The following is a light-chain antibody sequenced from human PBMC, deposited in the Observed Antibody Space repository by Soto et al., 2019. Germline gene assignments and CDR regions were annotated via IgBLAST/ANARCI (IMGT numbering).Light chain of an antibody. CDR2: AES. J-gene: IGKJ4*01. V-gene: IGKV1-27*01. Sequence: DIQMTQSPSSVSASLGDRVTITCRASQGIGGYLAWFQQKPGNVPKLLIYAESTLQSGVPSRFSGSGSGTDFTLTISSLQPEDVATYYCQQHNSAPLTFGGGTKVEIK. CDR1: QGIGGY. CDR3: QQHNSAPLT.